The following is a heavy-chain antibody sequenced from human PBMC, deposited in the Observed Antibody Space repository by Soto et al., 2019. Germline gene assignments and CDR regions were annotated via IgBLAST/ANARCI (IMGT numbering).Heavy chain of an antibody. CDR1: GFTFSSYA. D-gene: IGHD2-15*01. CDR3: AKEVRYGSGGSCSQYYFDY. V-gene: IGHV3-23*01. J-gene: IGHJ4*02. CDR2: ISGSGGST. Sequence: EVQLLESGGGLVQPGGSLRLSCAASGFTFSSYAMSWVRQAPGKGLEWVSAISGSGGSTYYADSVKGRFTISRDNSKNTLYLQRNSLRAEDTAVYYCAKEVRYGSGGSCSQYYFDYWGQGTLVTVSS.